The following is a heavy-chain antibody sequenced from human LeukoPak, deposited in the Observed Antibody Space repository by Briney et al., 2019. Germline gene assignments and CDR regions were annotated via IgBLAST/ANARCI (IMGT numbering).Heavy chain of an antibody. CDR1: GGSIRSYY. Sequence: SGTLSLTCTVSGGSIRSYYWSWIRQPPGKGLEWIGYIYNSGSTNYNPSLKSRVSISVDTSKNQFSLKLSSVTAADTAVYYCARTGSTVTMLYPFDHWGQGTLVTVSS. CDR2: IYNSGST. CDR3: ARTGSTVTMLYPFDH. J-gene: IGHJ4*02. V-gene: IGHV4-59*01. D-gene: IGHD4-17*01.